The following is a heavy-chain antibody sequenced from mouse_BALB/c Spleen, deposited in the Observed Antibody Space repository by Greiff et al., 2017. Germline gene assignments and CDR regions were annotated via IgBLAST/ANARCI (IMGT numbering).Heavy chain of an antibody. Sequence: EVKVEESGGGLVQPGGSRKLSCAASGFTFSSFGMHWVRQAPEKGLEWVAYISSGSSTIYYADTVKGRFTISRDNPKNTLFLQMTSLRSEDTAMYYCARSSIPITTATDYWGQGTTLTVSS. V-gene: IGHV5-17*02. CDR3: ARSSIPITTATDY. CDR2: ISSGSSTI. D-gene: IGHD1-2*01. J-gene: IGHJ2*01. CDR1: GFTFSSFG.